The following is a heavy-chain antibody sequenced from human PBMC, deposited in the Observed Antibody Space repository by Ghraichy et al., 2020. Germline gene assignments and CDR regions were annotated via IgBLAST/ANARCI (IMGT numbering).Heavy chain of an antibody. J-gene: IGHJ6*03. D-gene: IGHD7-27*01. CDR3: ARTLGMSERTDWGPHYFYNIDV. CDR1: GFSLNTSGMC. CDR2: IDWDDDK. Sequence: SGPTLVKPTQTLTLTCTFSGFSLNTSGMCVSWIRQPPGAALEWLARIDWDDDKHYSISLKTRLIISKDTSKNQVVLTLTNMDPVDTATYYCARTLGMSERTDWGPHYFYNIDVGGKGTAVTVSS. V-gene: IGHV2-70*11.